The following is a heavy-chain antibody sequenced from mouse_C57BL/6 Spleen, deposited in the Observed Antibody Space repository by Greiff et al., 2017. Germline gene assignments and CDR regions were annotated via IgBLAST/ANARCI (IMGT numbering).Heavy chain of an antibody. CDR2: IHPNSGST. J-gene: IGHJ3*01. CDR3: ARHYSNYAWFAY. CDR1: GYTFTSYW. D-gene: IGHD2-5*01. Sequence: QVQLQQSGAELVKPGASVKLSCKASGYTFTSYWMHWVKQRPGQGLEWIGMIHPNSGSTNYNEKFKSKATLTVDKSSSTAYMQLSSLTSEDSAVYYCARHYSNYAWFAYWGQGTLVTVSA. V-gene: IGHV1-64*01.